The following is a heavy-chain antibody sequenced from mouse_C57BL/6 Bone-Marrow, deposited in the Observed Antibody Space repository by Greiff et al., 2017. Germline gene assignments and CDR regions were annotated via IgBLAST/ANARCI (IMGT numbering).Heavy chain of an antibody. J-gene: IGHJ3*01. CDR3: ARGGLQFAY. CDR1: GYTFTSYT. CDR2: INPSSGYT. Sequence: QVQLKESGAELVRPGASVKMSCKASGYTFTSYTMHWVKQRPGQGLEWIGYINPSSGYTKYNQKFKDKATLTADKSSSTAYMQLSSLTSEDSAVYYCARGGLQFAYWGRGTLVTVSA. D-gene: IGHD2-4*01. V-gene: IGHV1-4*01.